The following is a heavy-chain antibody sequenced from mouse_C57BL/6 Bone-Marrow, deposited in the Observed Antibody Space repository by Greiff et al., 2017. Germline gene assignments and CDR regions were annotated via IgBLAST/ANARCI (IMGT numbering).Heavy chain of an antibody. CDR2: IDPSDSYT. CDR3: ARAGVYYGSSLAWFAY. V-gene: IGHV1-59*01. CDR1: GYTFTSYW. J-gene: IGHJ3*01. D-gene: IGHD1-1*01. Sequence: QVQLQQPGAELVRPGTSVKLSCKASGYTFTSYWMHWVKQRPGQGLEWIGVIDPSDSYTNYNQKFKGKATLTVDTSSSTAYMQLSSLTSEDSAVYYCARAGVYYGSSLAWFAYRGQGTLVTVSA.